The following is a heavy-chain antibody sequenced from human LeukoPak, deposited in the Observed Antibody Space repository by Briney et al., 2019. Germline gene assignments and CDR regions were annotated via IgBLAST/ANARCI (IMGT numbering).Heavy chain of an antibody. CDR2: ISGSGGST. D-gene: IGHD3-22*01. J-gene: IGHJ4*02. CDR1: GFTFSSYA. V-gene: IGHV3-23*01. CDR3: AKAVHYDSSGYYYGFDY. Sequence: GGSLRLSCAASGFTFSSYAMNWVRQAPGKGLEWVSGISGSGGSTYYADSVKGRFTISRGNSKNTLYLQMNSLRAEDTAVYYCAKAVHYDSSGYYYGFDYWGQGTLVTVSS.